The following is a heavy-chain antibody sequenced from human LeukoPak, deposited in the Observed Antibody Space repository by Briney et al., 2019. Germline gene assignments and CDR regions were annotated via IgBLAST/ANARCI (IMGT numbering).Heavy chain of an antibody. V-gene: IGHV3-48*01. CDR3: ARDTDYAFDV. J-gene: IGHJ3*01. CDR1: GFSFSSYG. CDR2: ISRTT. Sequence: GGSLRLSCAGSGFSFSSYGMHWVRQAPGKGLEWVSYISRTTSYADSVKGRFTISRDNAKSSLYLQMNSLRAEDTAVYYCARDTDYAFDVWGQGTMVTVSS.